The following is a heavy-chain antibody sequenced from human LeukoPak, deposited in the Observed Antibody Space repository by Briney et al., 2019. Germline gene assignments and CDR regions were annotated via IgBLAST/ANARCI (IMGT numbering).Heavy chain of an antibody. J-gene: IGHJ4*02. D-gene: IGHD3-16*01. CDR1: GYSVSGGYY. CDR3: AREPLGAFDY. CDR2: MYHSGDT. Sequence: SETLSLTCTVSGYSVSGGYYWGWIRQPPGKGLEWIGSMYHSGDTYYNPSLKSRVTISVDTSKNQLSLKLSSVTAADTAVYYCAREPLGAFDYWGQGTLVTVSS. V-gene: IGHV4-38-2*02.